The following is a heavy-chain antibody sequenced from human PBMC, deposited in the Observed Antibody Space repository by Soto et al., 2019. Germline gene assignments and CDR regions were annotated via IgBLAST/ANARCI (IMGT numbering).Heavy chain of an antibody. D-gene: IGHD6-13*01. J-gene: IGHJ6*02. CDR2: IYPGDSDT. CDR1: GYTFTDYW. CDR3: ARHISNCRYYYYAMDV. V-gene: IGHV5-51*01. Sequence: GEFLKISCKGSGYTFTDYWIGWVRQLPGKGLEWMGIIYPGDSDTRYSPSFQGQVTITADKSTSTAYLQWNTLKASDTAMYYCARHISNCRYYYYAMDVWGQGTTVTVSS.